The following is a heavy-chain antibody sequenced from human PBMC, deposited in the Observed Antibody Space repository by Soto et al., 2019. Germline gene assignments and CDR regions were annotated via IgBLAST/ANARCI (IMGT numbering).Heavy chain of an antibody. CDR2: IYRGGEI. CDR1: GFYVSNYY. V-gene: IGHV3-66*01. Sequence: EVQVVESGGGLVQPGGSLRLSCAASGFYVSNYYMSWFRQAPGKGLEWVSVIYRGGEIYYADSVQGRFTTARDISRNSLDIQMNSLSVDVPAVYYCARDRRDGDTLWGQGVVVTVSS. J-gene: IGHJ4*02. CDR3: ARDRRDGDTL. D-gene: IGHD5-18*01.